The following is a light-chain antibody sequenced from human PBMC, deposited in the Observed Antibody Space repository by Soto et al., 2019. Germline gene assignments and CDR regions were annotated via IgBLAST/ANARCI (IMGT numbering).Light chain of an antibody. CDR1: QRASRQY. V-gene: IGKV3-20*01. Sequence: VLTQSPDTLSLSPGDRATLSCRAYQRASRQYLSWYQQRPGQPPRLLIYSVSMRADGIPDRFSGSGSGSEFTLTINRLEPEDFAVYYCQDFDSPQWTFGQGTKIEN. CDR3: QDFDSPQWT. CDR2: SVS. J-gene: IGKJ1*01.